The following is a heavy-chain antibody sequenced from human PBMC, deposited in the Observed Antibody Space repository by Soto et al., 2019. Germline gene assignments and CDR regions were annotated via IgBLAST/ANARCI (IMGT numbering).Heavy chain of an antibody. CDR3: ARIIRTLAWDGVDV. D-gene: IGHD3-10*01. CDR1: AGSISSYY. CDR2: IYNNGST. Sequence: QVQLQESGPGLVKASETLSLTCTVSAGSISSYYWGWIRQSPGKGLEWIGYIYNNGSTNYNPSLQSRLTMSVDTSKNQFSLKLSSVTAADTALYYCARIIRTLAWDGVDVWGQGTRVTV. J-gene: IGHJ6*02. V-gene: IGHV4-59*01.